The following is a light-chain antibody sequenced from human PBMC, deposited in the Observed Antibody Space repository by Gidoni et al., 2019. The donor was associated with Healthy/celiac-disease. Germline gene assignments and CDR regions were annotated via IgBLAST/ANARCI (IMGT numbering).Light chain of an antibody. CDR2: GAS. Sequence: EIVMKQSPATLSVSPGERATLTCRASQSVSSNLAWYQQKPGQAPRLLIYGASTRATGIPARFSGSGSGTEFTLTISSLQSEDFAVYYCQQYNNWPLPFGQGTRLEIK. V-gene: IGKV3-15*01. J-gene: IGKJ5*01. CDR1: QSVSSN. CDR3: QQYNNWPLP.